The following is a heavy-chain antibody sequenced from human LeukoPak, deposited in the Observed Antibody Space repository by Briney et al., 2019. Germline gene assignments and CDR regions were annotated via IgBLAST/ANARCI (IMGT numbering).Heavy chain of an antibody. CDR2: ISSSSSYI. Sequence: PGGSLRLSCAASGFTFSSYSMNWVRQAPGKGLEWVSSISSSSSYIYYADSVKGRFTISRDNSKNTLYLQMNSLRAEDTAVYYCARDGGLATFDYWGQGTLVTVSS. D-gene: IGHD2-15*01. CDR1: GFTFSSYS. V-gene: IGHV3-21*01. J-gene: IGHJ4*02. CDR3: ARDGGLATFDY.